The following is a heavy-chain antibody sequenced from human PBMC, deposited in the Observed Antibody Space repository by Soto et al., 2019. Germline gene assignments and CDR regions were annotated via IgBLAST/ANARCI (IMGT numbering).Heavy chain of an antibody. Sequence: QVPLVQSGVEVKTPGASVKVSCQASGYTFFTYDISWVRQAPGQGLEWMGWISTYSGDTKYAQKFQGRVTMTTDTSPTTAHLEPRSPRSDDTAVYYCARHHGPTTSENWFDPWGQGTLVTVSS. CDR2: ISTYSGDT. J-gene: IGHJ5*02. D-gene: IGHD5-12*01. V-gene: IGHV1-18*01. CDR3: ARHHGPTTSENWFDP. CDR1: GYTFFTYD.